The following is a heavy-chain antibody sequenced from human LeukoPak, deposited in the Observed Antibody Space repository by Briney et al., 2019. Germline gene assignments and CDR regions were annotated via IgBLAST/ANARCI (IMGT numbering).Heavy chain of an antibody. CDR1: GGTFSSYA. D-gene: IGHD3-22*01. Sequence: ASVKVSCKASGGTFSSYAISWVLQAPGQGLEWMGGIIPIFGTANYAQKFQGRVTITADESTSTAYMELSSLRSEDTAVYYCARGITMIPYILDYWGQGTLVTVSS. CDR3: ARGITMIPYILDY. V-gene: IGHV1-69*13. CDR2: IIPIFGTA. J-gene: IGHJ4*02.